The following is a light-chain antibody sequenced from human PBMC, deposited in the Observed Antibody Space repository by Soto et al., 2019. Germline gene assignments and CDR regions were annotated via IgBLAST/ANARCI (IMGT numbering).Light chain of an antibody. Sequence: DIQMTQSPSSLVASVGDRVTITCRASQINSNFLNWYQQKPGKAPKVLIYAASSLQSGVPSRFSGSGSGTDFTLTISSLHPEDFATYYCQQSCSTPYTFGQGTKLEI. CDR3: QQSCSTPYT. V-gene: IGKV1-39*01. J-gene: IGKJ2*01. CDR1: QINSNF. CDR2: AAS.